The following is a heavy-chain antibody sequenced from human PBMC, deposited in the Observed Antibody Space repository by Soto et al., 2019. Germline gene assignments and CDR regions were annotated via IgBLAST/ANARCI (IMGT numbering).Heavy chain of an antibody. Sequence: GGSLRLSCAASGFTFGSYGMHWVRQAPGKGLEWVAVISYDGSNKYYADSVKGRFTISRDNSKNTLYLQMNSLRAEDTAVYYCARPLWRDDYNWGYFDLWGRGTLVTVSS. V-gene: IGHV3-30*19. D-gene: IGHD4-4*01. CDR1: GFTFGSYG. CDR2: ISYDGSNK. CDR3: ARPLWRDDYNWGYFDL. J-gene: IGHJ2*01.